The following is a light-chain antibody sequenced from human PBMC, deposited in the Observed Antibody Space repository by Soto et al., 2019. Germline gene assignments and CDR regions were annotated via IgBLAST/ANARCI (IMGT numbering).Light chain of an antibody. CDR1: QSVSSSH. CDR2: GAS. Sequence: EIVLTQSPGTVSLSPGERATLSCRASQSVSSSHLAWYQQKPGQAPRLLTSGASSRATGIPDRFTGSGSGTDFTLTISRLEPEDFAVYYCQQYGSSPRTFGQGTKVDIK. J-gene: IGKJ1*01. V-gene: IGKV3-20*01. CDR3: QQYGSSPRT.